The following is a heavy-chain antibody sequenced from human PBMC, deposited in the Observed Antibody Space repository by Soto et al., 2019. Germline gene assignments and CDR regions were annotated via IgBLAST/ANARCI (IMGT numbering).Heavy chain of an antibody. CDR3: AKYGMVRGVIEYYYYYMDV. D-gene: IGHD3-10*01. V-gene: IGHV3-23*01. CDR2: ISGSGGST. Sequence: PGGSLRLSCAASGFTVSRYGMRWVRQAPGKGLEWVSAISGSGGSTYYADSVKGRFTISRDNSKNTLYLQMNSLRAEDTAVYYCAKYGMVRGVIEYYYYYMDVWGKGTTVTVSS. CDR1: GFTVSRYG. J-gene: IGHJ6*03.